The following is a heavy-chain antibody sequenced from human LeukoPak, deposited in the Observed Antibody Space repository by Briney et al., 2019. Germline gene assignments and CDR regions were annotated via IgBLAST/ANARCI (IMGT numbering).Heavy chain of an antibody. D-gene: IGHD3-10*01. CDR2: IRSKAYGGTT. J-gene: IGHJ4*02. V-gene: IGHV3-49*04. CDR3: TRWSLLWFRELFDY. Sequence: GGSLRLSCTASGFTFGDYAMSWVRQAPGRGLEWVGFIRSKAYGGTTEYAASVKGRFTISRDDSKSIAYLQMNSLKTEDTAVYYCTRWSLLWFRELFDYWGQGTLVTVSS. CDR1: GFTFGDYA.